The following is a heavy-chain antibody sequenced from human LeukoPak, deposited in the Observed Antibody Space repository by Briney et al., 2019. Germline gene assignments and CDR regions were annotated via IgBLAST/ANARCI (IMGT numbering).Heavy chain of an antibody. J-gene: IGHJ5*02. V-gene: IGHV3-23*01. Sequence: GGSLRLSCAASGFTFSSYAMSWVRQAPGKGLEWVSAISGSGGSTYYADSVKGRFTISRDNSKNTLYLQMNSLRSEDTAVYYCARTDFYGSGGSIRTKFDPWGQGTLVTVSS. CDR1: GFTFSSYA. CDR2: ISGSGGST. CDR3: ARTDFYGSGGSIRTKFDP. D-gene: IGHD3-10*01.